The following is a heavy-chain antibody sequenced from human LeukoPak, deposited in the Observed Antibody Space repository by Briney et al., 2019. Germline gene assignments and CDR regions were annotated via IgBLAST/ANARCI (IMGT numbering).Heavy chain of an antibody. CDR3: VRESGGYSSVWYDAFDV. CDR1: GFTFSGYW. V-gene: IGHV3-7*01. CDR2: IKQDGSVK. D-gene: IGHD6-19*01. Sequence: GGSLRLSCAASGFTFSGYWMIWVRQAPGKGLEWVANIKQDGSVKYYVDSVSGRFTISRDNAKNLLYLQMNSLRDEDTAVYYCVRESGGYSSVWYDAFDVWGRGTKVTVSS. J-gene: IGHJ3*01.